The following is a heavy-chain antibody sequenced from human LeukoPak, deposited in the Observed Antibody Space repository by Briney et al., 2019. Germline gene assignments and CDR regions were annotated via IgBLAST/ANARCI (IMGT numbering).Heavy chain of an antibody. CDR2: INSNSGGT. CDR3: AREKVEGANWFDP. V-gene: IGHV1-2*02. J-gene: IGHJ5*02. D-gene: IGHD2-15*01. CDR1: GYTFTGYS. Sequence: ASVKVSCKASGYTFTGYSMHWVRQAPGQGLEWMGWINSNSGGTNYAQKFQGRVTMTRDTSISTVYMELSRLRSDDTAVYYCAREKVEGANWFDPWGQGTLVTVFS.